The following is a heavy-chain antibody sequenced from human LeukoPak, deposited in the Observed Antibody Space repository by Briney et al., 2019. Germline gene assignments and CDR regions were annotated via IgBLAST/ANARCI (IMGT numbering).Heavy chain of an antibody. CDR3: AKVYYYVDV. V-gene: IGHV4-34*01. CDR2: INQSGVT. Sequence: SETLSLTCAVSGGSFSSGDYCGWIRQSPGKGLEWIGEINQSGVTNYNPSLKSRVTISVDTSKDQFSLNLRSVTAADTAVYYCAKVYYYVDVWGKGTTVTVSS. CDR1: GGSFSSGDY. J-gene: IGHJ6*03.